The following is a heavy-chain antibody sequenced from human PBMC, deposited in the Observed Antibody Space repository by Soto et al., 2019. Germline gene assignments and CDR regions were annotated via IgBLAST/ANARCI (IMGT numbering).Heavy chain of an antibody. CDR1: GGTFSSYA. D-gene: IGHD2-2*01. CDR2: IIPIFGTA. Sequence: QVQLVQSGAEVKKPGSSVKVSCKASGGTFSSYAISWVRQAPGQGLEWVGGIIPIFGTANYAQKFQGRVPITADEATSTAYMELSSLRPEDTAVYYCARHVPAAGYYYGMDVWGQGTTVTVSS. J-gene: IGHJ6*02. V-gene: IGHV1-69*12. CDR3: ARHVPAAGYYYGMDV.